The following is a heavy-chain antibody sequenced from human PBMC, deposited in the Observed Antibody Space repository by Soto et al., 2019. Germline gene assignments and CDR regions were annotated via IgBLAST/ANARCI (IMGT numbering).Heavy chain of an antibody. CDR3: ARGDSTDCSNGVCSFFYNHDMDV. CDR1: GYSFTDYH. CDR2: INPKSGGT. D-gene: IGHD2-8*01. Sequence: ASVKVSCKASGYSFTDYHIHWVRQAPGQGLEWLGRINPKSGGTSTAQKFQGWVTMTTDTSISTASMELTRLTSDDTAIYYCARGDSTDCSNGVCSFFYNHDMDVXG. J-gene: IGHJ6*02. V-gene: IGHV1-2*04.